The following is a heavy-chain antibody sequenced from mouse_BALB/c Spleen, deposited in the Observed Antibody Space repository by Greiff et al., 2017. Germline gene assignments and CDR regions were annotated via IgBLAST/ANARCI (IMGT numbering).Heavy chain of an antibody. D-gene: IGHD2-10*02. CDR2: IYPGDGDT. J-gene: IGHJ2*01. CDR3: ARRPRKGPYYFDY. CDR1: GYAFSSYW. V-gene: IGHV1-80*01. Sequence: QVQLQQSGAELVRPGSSVKISCKASGYAFSSYWMNWVKQRPGQGLEWIGQIYPGDGDTNYNGKFKGKATLTADKSSSTAYMQLSSLTSEDSAVYFCARRPRKGPYYFDYWGQGTTLTVSS.